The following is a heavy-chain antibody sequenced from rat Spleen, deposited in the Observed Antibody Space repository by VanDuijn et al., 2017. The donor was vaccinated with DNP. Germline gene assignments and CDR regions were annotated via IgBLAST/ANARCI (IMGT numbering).Heavy chain of an antibody. CDR2: ISYSGST. Sequence: EVQLQESGPGLVKPSQSLSLTCSVTGYSITSNYWGWIRKFPGNKMEWMGYISYSGSTSYNPSLKSRISITRDTSKNQFFLQLNSVNTEDRATYYCARSYGGYSGDYWGQGVMVTVSS. D-gene: IGHD1-11*01. CDR1: GYSITSNY. V-gene: IGHV3-1*01. J-gene: IGHJ2*01. CDR3: ARSYGGYSGDY.